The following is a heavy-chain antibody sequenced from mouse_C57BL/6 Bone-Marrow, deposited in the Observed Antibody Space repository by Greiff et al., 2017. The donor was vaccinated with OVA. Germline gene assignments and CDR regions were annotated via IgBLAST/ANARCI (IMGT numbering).Heavy chain of an antibody. J-gene: IGHJ1*03. CDR3: ARHEDAYYDYDVGYFDV. Sequence: VQLQQSGAELVKPGASVKLSCKASGYTFTEYTIHWVKQRSGQGLEWIGWFYPGSGSIKYNEKFKDKATLTADKSSSTVYMELSRLTSEDSAVYFCARHEDAYYDYDVGYFDVWGTGTTVTVSS. CDR1: GYTFTEYT. V-gene: IGHV1-62-2*01. D-gene: IGHD2-4*01. CDR2: FYPGSGSI.